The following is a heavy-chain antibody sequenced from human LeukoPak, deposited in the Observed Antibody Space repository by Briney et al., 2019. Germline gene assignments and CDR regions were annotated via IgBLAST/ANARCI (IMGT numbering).Heavy chain of an antibody. CDR3: ARARYSGSYPPAFDY. CDR2: IYYSGST. Sequence: SETLSLTCAVYGGSIRSYYWSWIRQPPGKGLEWIGYIYYSGSTNYNPSLKSRVTISVDTSKNQFSLKLSSVTAADTAVYYCARARYSGSYPPAFDYWGQGTLVTVSS. V-gene: IGHV4-59*01. J-gene: IGHJ4*02. D-gene: IGHD1-26*01. CDR1: GGSIRSYY.